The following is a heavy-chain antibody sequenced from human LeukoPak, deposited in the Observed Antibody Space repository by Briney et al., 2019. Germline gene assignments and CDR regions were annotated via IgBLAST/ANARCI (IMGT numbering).Heavy chain of an antibody. J-gene: IGHJ6*02. CDR1: GFTFSNFA. Sequence: GGSLRLSCAASGFTFSNFAMHWVRQAPGKGLEWVAVISYDGDNEYYADSVKGQFTISRDNSKDRLYLQMNSLRPEDAAMYYCARVRGGRSWYYYGMDVWGRGTTVTVSS. V-gene: IGHV3-30-3*01. CDR2: ISYDGDNE. CDR3: ARVRGGRSWYYYGMDV. D-gene: IGHD3-16*01.